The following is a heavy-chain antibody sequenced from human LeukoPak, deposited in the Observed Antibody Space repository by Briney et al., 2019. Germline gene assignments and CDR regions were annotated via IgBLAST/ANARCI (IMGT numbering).Heavy chain of an antibody. Sequence: GGSLRLSCAASGVTFSSYWMSWVRQAPGKGLEWVANIKEDGSEKYYVDSVKGRFTISRDNAKTSVYLQMNSLRAEDTAVYCCARVGQLWAIDYWGQGTLVTVSS. J-gene: IGHJ4*02. CDR3: ARVGQLWAIDY. D-gene: IGHD5-18*01. CDR1: GVTFSSYW. CDR2: IKEDGSEK. V-gene: IGHV3-7*01.